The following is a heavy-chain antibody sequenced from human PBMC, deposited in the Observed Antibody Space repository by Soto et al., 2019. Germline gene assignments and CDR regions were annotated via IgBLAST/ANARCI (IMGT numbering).Heavy chain of an antibody. J-gene: IGHJ3*02. Sequence: SETLSLTCTVSDYSIGSGYYWGWIRQPPGKGLEWIASIIHSGTTNYNPSVKRRVTIAADTTKSHLSLKLSTVIAAATAVYYGARDRNSGSRPDACDSWGQGTMVTVAS. D-gene: IGHD1-26*01. CDR3: ARDRNSGSRPDACDS. V-gene: IGHV4-38-2*02. CDR2: IIHSGTT. CDR1: DYSIGSGYY.